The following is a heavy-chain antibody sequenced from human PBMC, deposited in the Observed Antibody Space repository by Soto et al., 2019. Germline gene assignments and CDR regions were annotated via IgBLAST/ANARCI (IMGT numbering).Heavy chain of an antibody. D-gene: IGHD3-16*01. CDR3: ATVPVDTYMIYWSDP. V-gene: IGHV4-61*08. J-gene: IGHJ5*02. CDR2: VYSHGSA. Sequence: KPSETLSLTCSVFGGSVSSGDYYWTWIRQPPGKGLEWIGHVYSHGSANYNPSLNSRVSISLDTADNQFSLNLRSVTAADTAVYYCATVPVDTYMIYWSDPWGQGTLVTVSS. CDR1: GGSVSSGDYY.